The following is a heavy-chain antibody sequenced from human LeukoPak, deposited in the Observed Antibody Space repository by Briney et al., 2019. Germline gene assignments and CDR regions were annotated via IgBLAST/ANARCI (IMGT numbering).Heavy chain of an antibody. Sequence: GASVKVSCKASGGTFSSYAISWVRQAPGQGLEWMGGITPIFGTANYAQKFQGRVTITADESTSTAYMELSSLRSEDTAVYYCARGYYYDSSGYYSETYYFDYWGQGTLVTVSS. CDR2: ITPIFGTA. D-gene: IGHD3-22*01. CDR3: ARGYYYDSSGYYSETYYFDY. J-gene: IGHJ4*02. V-gene: IGHV1-69*13. CDR1: GGTFSSYA.